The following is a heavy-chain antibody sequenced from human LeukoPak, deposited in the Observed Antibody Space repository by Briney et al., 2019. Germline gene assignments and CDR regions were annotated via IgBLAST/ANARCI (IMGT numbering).Heavy chain of an antibody. J-gene: IGHJ4*02. CDR3: ARDNIYYGSGSYYIGYFDY. CDR1: GFTFSDYY. Sequence: GGSLRLSCAASGFTFSDYYMSWIRQAPGKGLEWVSYISSSGSTIYYADSVKGRFTISRDNAKNSLYLQMNSLRAEDTAVYYCARDNIYYGSGSYYIGYFDYWGQGTLVTVSS. CDR2: ISSSGSTI. V-gene: IGHV3-11*04. D-gene: IGHD3-10*01.